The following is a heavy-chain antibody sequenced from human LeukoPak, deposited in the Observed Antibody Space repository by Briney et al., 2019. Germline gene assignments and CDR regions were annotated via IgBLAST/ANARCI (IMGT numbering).Heavy chain of an antibody. D-gene: IGHD1-26*01. Sequence: SETLSLTSAVSGGSFSSSHWWNWVRQSPGKGLEWMGEIYHSGTTNYSPSLKSRVSISVDKTKNQFSLKLTSVTAADTDVYVCARSPSGSSSRYFDPWGQGTLVTVSS. CDR3: ARSPSGSSSRYFDP. V-gene: IGHV4-4*02. CDR1: GGSFSSSHW. J-gene: IGHJ5*02. CDR2: IYHSGTT.